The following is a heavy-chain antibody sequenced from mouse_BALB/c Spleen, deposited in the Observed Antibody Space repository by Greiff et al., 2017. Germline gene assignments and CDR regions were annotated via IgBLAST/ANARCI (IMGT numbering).Heavy chain of an antibody. CDR1: GYTFTDYY. CDR3: ERAYDYDS. J-gene: IGHJ4*01. Sequence: QVQLQQSGAELARPGASVKLSCKASGYTFTDYYINWVKQRTGQGLEWIGEIYPGSGNTYYNEKFKGKATLTADKSSSTAYMQLSSLTSEDSAVYFCERAYDYDSWGQGTSVTVSS. CDR2: IYPGSGNT. D-gene: IGHD2-4*01. V-gene: IGHV1-77*01.